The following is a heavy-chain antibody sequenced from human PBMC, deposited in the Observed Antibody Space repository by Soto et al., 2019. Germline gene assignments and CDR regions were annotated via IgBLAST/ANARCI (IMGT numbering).Heavy chain of an antibody. CDR3: ARDLWGTTDYYYYGMDV. CDR1: GGTFSSYA. CDR2: IIPIFGTA. J-gene: IGHJ6*02. Sequence: ASVKVSCKASGGTFSSYAISWVRQAPGQGLEWMRGIIPIFGTANYAQKFQGRVTITADESTSTAYMELSSLRSEDTAVYYCARDLWGTTDYYYYGMDVWGQGTTVTVSS. V-gene: IGHV1-69*13. D-gene: IGHD1-7*01.